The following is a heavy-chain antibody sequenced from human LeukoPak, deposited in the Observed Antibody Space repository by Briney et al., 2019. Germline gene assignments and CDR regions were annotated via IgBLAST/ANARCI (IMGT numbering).Heavy chain of an antibody. CDR1: GFTFSDYY. Sequence: PGGSLRLSCAASGFTFSDYYMSWVRQAPGKGLEWLSCISSGGSNKHYADSVEGRFTISRDNAKNTLFLQMNSLRAEDTAVYYCATRKDWFLSPSFFLIWGQGTMVAVSS. CDR2: ISSGGSNK. D-gene: IGHD3/OR15-3a*01. CDR3: ATRKDWFLSPSFFLI. J-gene: IGHJ3*02. V-gene: IGHV3-11*01.